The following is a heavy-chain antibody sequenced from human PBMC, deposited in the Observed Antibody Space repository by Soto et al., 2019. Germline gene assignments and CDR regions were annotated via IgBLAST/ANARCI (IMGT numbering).Heavy chain of an antibody. V-gene: IGHV3-21*01. Sequence: KAGGSLRLSCAASGFTFSSYSMNWVRQAPGKGLEWVSSISSSSSYIYYADSVKGRFTISRDNAKNSLYLQMNSLRAEDTAVYYCASGEDSNQYRTPSRGQGTLVTVSS. CDR3: ASGEDSNQYRTPS. D-gene: IGHD3-10*01. J-gene: IGHJ4*02. CDR2: ISSSSSYI. CDR1: GFTFSSYS.